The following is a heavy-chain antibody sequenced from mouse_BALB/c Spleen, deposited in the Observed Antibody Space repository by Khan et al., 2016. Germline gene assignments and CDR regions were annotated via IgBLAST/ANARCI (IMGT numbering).Heavy chain of an antibody. V-gene: IGHV3-2*02. Sequence: EVQLQESGPGLVKPSQSLSLTFTVTGYSITSAYAWNWIRQFPGNNLEWMASISYSGSTSYNPSLQSRISITRDTSKNQFFLQLNSVTTEDTATCLRGRRYYCDYRGHGTTLTVSS. CDR2: ISYSGST. CDR3: GRRYYCDY. J-gene: IGHJ2*01. CDR1: GYSITSAYA.